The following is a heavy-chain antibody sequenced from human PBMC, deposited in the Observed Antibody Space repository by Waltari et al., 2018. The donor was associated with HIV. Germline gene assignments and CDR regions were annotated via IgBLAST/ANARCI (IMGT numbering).Heavy chain of an antibody. V-gene: IGHV4-4*07. CDR3: ARGLRLGELSLYKYAFDI. J-gene: IGHJ3*02. Sequence: QVQLEESGPGLVKHSETLSLTCTVSVGSISSYYWRLIRLPAGKGLEWIGRIYTSGSTNYNPSLKSRVTLSVDTSMNQFSLKLSSVTAADTAVYYCARGLRLGELSLYKYAFDIWGQGTMVTVSS. CDR1: VGSISSYY. CDR2: IYTSGST. D-gene: IGHD3-16*02.